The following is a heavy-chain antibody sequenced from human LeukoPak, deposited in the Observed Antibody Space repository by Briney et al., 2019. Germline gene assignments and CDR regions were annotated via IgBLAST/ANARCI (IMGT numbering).Heavy chain of an antibody. CDR3: AKVTGYWYFDL. J-gene: IGHJ2*01. V-gene: IGHV3-23*01. CDR1: GFTFSSYD. Sequence: GGSLRLSCAASGFTFSSYDMSWVRQAPGKGLEWVLALSGSGGTTYADSVKGRFTISRDNSKNTVYLQMNSLRAEDTAAYFCAKVTGYWYFDLWGRGTLVTVSS. D-gene: IGHD3-9*01. CDR2: LSGSGGTT.